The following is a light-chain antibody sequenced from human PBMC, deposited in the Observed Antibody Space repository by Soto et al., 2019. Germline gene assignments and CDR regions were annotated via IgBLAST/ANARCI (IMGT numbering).Light chain of an antibody. CDR3: QHYNSYSEA. Sequence: AILMTQSPASVFASTVDRVTITCRASQGISSYLAWYQQKPGKAPKLLIYKASTLKSGVPSRFSGSGSGTEFTLTISSLQPDDFATYYCQHYNSYSEAFGQGTKVDIK. CDR2: KAS. J-gene: IGKJ1*01. V-gene: IGKV1-8*01. CDR1: QGISSY.